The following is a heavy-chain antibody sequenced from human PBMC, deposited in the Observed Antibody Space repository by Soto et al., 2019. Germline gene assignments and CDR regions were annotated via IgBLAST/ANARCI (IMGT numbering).Heavy chain of an antibody. Sequence: GGSLRLSCAASGFTFSSYAMSWVRQAPGKGLEWVSAISGSGGSTYYADSVKGRFTISRDNSKNTXXXQXNSLRAEDTAVYYCAKAKRPTRGYYDSSGYPYGMDVWGQGTTVTVSS. D-gene: IGHD3-22*01. CDR3: AKAKRPTRGYYDSSGYPYGMDV. V-gene: IGHV3-23*01. J-gene: IGHJ6*02. CDR2: ISGSGGST. CDR1: GFTFSSYA.